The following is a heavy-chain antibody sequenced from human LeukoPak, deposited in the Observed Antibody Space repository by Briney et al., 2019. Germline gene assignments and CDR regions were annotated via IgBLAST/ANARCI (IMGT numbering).Heavy chain of an antibody. CDR2: ISWNSGNI. V-gene: IGHV3-9*01. J-gene: IGHJ6*03. CDR3: AKDAYGGATFFYYMAV. CDR1: GFTFDDYA. Sequence: GRSLRLSCAGSGFTFDDYAMHWVRQTPGKGLEWVSGISWNSGNIAYADFVGGRFTISRDNAKNSLSLQMNSLSDEDTAVYYCAKDAYGGATFFYYMAVWGKGTTVTVSS. D-gene: IGHD2/OR15-2a*01.